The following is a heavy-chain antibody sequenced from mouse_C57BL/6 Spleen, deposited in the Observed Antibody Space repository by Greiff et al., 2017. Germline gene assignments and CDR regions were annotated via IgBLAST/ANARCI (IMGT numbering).Heavy chain of an antibody. D-gene: IGHD2-1*01. Sequence: VKLMESGAELVRPGASVTLSCKASGYTFTDYEMHWVQQTPVHGLEWIGAIDPETGGTAYNQKFKGKAILTADKASSTAYMELRSLTSEDSAVYYCTGGNYEYYYAMEYWGQGTSVTVSS. CDR3: TGGNYEYYYAMEY. V-gene: IGHV1-15*01. CDR1: GYTFTDYE. J-gene: IGHJ4*01. CDR2: IDPETGGT.